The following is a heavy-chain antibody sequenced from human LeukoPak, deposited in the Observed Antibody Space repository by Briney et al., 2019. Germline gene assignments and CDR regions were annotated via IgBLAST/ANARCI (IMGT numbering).Heavy chain of an antibody. D-gene: IGHD3-10*01. CDR1: GGTFSSYA. CDR3: ARDTYGSGSLENDAFDI. CDR2: IIPIFGTA. Sequence: SVKVSCKASGGTFSSYAISWVRQAPGQGLEWMGGIIPIFGTANYAQKSQGRVTITTDESTSTAYMELSSLRSEDTAVYYCARDTYGSGSLENDAFDIWGQGTMVTVSS. V-gene: IGHV1-69*05. J-gene: IGHJ3*02.